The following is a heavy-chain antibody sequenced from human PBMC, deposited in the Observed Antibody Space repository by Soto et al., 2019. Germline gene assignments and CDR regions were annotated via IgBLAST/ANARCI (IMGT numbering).Heavy chain of an antibody. J-gene: IGHJ6*03. D-gene: IGHD3-9*01. V-gene: IGHV4-59*01. CDR3: ARERYFDWLLSPAKSYYYYMDV. Sequence: SETLSLTCTVSGGSISSYYWSWIRQPPGKGLEWIGYIYYGGSTNYNPSLKSRVTISVDTSKNQFSLKLSSVTAADTAVYYCARERYFDWLLSPAKSYYYYMDVWGKGTTVTVSS. CDR1: GGSISSYY. CDR2: IYYGGST.